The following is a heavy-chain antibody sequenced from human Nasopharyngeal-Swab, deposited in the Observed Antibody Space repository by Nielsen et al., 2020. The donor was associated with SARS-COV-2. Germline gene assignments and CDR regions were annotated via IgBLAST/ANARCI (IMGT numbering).Heavy chain of an antibody. Sequence: WIRQPPGKGPEWIGYIYYSGSTNYNPSLKSRVTISVDTSKNQFSLKQSSVTAADTAVYYCARDKVTVDYYYGMDVWGQGTTVTVSS. D-gene: IGHD4-23*01. J-gene: IGHJ6*02. CDR3: ARDKVTVDYYYGMDV. CDR2: IYYSGST. V-gene: IGHV4-59*01.